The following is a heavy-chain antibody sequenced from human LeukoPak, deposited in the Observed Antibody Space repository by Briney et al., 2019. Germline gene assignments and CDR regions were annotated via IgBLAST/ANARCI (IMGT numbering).Heavy chain of an antibody. J-gene: IGHJ4*02. CDR2: INHSGST. CDR3: ARLNYDILTGYYPDY. D-gene: IGHD3-9*01. V-gene: IGHV4-34*01. CDR1: GGSFSGYY. Sequence: PSETLSLTCAVYGGSFSGYYWSWIRQPPGKGLEWIGEINHSGSTSYNPSLKSRVTISVDTSKNQFSLKLSSVTAADTAVYYCARLNYDILTGYYPDYWGQGTLVTVSS.